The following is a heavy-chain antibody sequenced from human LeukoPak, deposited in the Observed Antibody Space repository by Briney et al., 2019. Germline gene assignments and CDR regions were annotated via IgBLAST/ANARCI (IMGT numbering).Heavy chain of an antibody. CDR3: ARFSRITWGDWGDAFDV. CDR1: GDSISSGSYY. Sequence: SQTLSLTCTVSGDSISSGSYYWSWIRQPAGKGLEWIGEIDDGGNTNYNPSLMSRVIVAMEKSKKQFSLVMRSVTAADTAIYYCARFSRITWGDWGDAFDVWGRGATVIVSS. D-gene: IGHD2-21*02. V-gene: IGHV4-61*09. CDR2: IDDGGNT. J-gene: IGHJ3*01.